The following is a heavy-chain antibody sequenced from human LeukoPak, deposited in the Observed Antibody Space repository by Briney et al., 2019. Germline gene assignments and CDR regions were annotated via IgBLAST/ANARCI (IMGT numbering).Heavy chain of an antibody. Sequence: GGSLRLSCAASGFTFSSYAMSWVRQAPGKGLEWVSAISGSGGSTYYADSVKGRFTISRDNSKNTLYLQMNSLRAEDTAVYYCAKEADIVATIIIYYCYGMDVWGQGTTVTVSS. V-gene: IGHV3-23*01. J-gene: IGHJ6*02. D-gene: IGHD5-12*01. CDR1: GFTFSSYA. CDR3: AKEADIVATIIIYYCYGMDV. CDR2: ISGSGGST.